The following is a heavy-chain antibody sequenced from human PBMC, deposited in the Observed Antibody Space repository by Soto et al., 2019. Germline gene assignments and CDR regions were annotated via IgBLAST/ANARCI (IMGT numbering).Heavy chain of an antibody. V-gene: IGHV4-39*01. Sequence: SETLSLTCNVSGDSFSSNDYYWGWIRQPPGKGLEWIGDIFHTGSTSFNPSLKSRVTMSLDTSKKQFSLKMSAVTAADTAVYYCARHRIHTVKKMVVVIAYFDHWGQGTLVTVSS. CDR3: ARHRIHTVKKMVVVIAYFDH. CDR1: GDSFSSNDYY. CDR2: IFHTGST. D-gene: IGHD3-22*01. J-gene: IGHJ4*02.